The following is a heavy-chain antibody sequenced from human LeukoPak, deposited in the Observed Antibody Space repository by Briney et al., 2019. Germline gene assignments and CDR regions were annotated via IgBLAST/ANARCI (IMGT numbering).Heavy chain of an antibody. D-gene: IGHD5-18*01. Sequence: GGSLRLSCAVSGFTFSSHGMHWVRPAPGKGLEWVAAISYDGSKQYYADSVKGRFTISRDNSKNTLYLQMDSLRAEDTAVYYCARDNGGTAMAYYYYYYMDVWGKGTTVTISS. CDR2: ISYDGSKQ. CDR3: ARDNGGTAMAYYYYYYMDV. CDR1: GFTFSSHG. J-gene: IGHJ6*03. V-gene: IGHV3-30*03.